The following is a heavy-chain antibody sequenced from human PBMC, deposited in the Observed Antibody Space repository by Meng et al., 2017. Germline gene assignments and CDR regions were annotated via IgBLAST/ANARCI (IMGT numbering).Heavy chain of an antibody. CDR1: VFTISGCW. J-gene: IGHJ5*02. CDR2: IKQDGSEK. Sequence: GQLVEAGGGVVQPGGSLRVSGAASVFTISGCWMRWVRQAPGKGLEWVANIKQDGSEKYYVDSVKGRFTISRDNAKNSLYLQTNSLRAEDTAVYYCARDLIAAAATGVGLFDPWGQGTLVTVSS. D-gene: IGHD6-13*01. CDR3: ARDLIAAAATGVGLFDP. V-gene: IGHV3-7*01.